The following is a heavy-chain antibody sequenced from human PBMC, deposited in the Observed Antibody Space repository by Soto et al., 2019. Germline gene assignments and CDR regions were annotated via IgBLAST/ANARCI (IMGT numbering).Heavy chain of an antibody. CDR3: ARGSLTAMVPFFDY. J-gene: IGHJ4*02. V-gene: IGHV4-31*03. D-gene: IGHD5-18*01. CDR2: IYYSGST. CDR1: GGSISSGGYY. Sequence: SETLSLTCTVSGGSISSGGYYWSWIRQHPGKGLEWIGYIYYSGSTYYNPSLKSRVTISVDTSKNQFSLKLSSVTAADTAVYYCARGSLTAMVPFFDYWGQGTLVTVSS.